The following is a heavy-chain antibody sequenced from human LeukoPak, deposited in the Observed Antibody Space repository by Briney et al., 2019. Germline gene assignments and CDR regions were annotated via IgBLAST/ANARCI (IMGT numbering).Heavy chain of an antibody. CDR2: ISRSGSTI. Sequence: GESLRLSCAASGFTFSSYEMNWVRQAPGKGLEWVSYISRSGSTIYYADSVKGRFTISRDNAKNSLYLQMNSLRAEDTAVYYCARDFSSSSTVYYYYYMDVWGKGTTVTVSS. J-gene: IGHJ6*03. V-gene: IGHV3-48*03. D-gene: IGHD6-6*01. CDR3: ARDFSSSSTVYYYYYMDV. CDR1: GFTFSSYE.